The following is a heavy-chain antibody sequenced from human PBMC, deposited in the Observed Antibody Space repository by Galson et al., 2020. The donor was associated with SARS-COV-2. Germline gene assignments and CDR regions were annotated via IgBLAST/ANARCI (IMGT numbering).Heavy chain of an antibody. CDR3: AREGEDTWYDNVMVA. D-gene: IGHD3-16*01. V-gene: IGHV3-74*01. Sequence: QAGGSLRLSCAASGFTFSTYWMHWVRQAPGQGLVWVARLNSEGGSTIYADSVKGRFTISRDNAKNTLYLQMNSVRAEDTAAYFCAREGEDTWYDNVMVAWGQGTTVTVSS. CDR2: LNSEGGST. J-gene: IGHJ6*02. CDR1: GFTFSTYW.